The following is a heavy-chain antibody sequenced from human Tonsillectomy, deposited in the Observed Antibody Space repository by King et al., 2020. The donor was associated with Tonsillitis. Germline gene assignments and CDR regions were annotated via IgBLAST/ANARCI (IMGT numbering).Heavy chain of an antibody. CDR3: ATRGKGERGEEGV. Sequence: VPLLASWGGVVQAGRSLRLSCVVSGLPFSRSGIPWVRQAPGKGREWVAIISKDGTGKYYAGSVKGRFTLSRDNSKNTAYLQMYSLRSEDTAVYYWATRGKGERGEEGVGGHGSRGTVSA. D-gene: IGHD1-1*01. J-gene: IGHJ1*01. CDR2: ISKDGTGK. CDR1: GLPFSRSG. V-gene: IGHV3-30*03.